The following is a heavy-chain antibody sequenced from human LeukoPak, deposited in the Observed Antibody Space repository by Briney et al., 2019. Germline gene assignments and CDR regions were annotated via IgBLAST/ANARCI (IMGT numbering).Heavy chain of an antibody. Sequence: GGSLRLSCVASGFTFSNYGMHWVRQAPGKGLEGVAFIRYDGNNKYYADSVKGRFTISRDNSKNTLYLQMNSLRGEDTAVYYCAKGSSDWGSNWGQGTLVTVSS. CDR1: GFTFSNYG. D-gene: IGHD7-27*01. CDR2: IRYDGNNK. CDR3: AKGSSDWGSN. V-gene: IGHV3-30*02. J-gene: IGHJ4*02.